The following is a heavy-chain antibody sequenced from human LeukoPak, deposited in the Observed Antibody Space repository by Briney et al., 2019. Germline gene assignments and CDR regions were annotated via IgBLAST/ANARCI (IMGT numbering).Heavy chain of an antibody. CDR2: ISSSGSTI. V-gene: IGHV3-48*04. CDR1: GFTFSSYS. CDR3: ARHDYYGSGSYYPASAFDY. D-gene: IGHD3-10*01. J-gene: IGHJ4*02. Sequence: PGGSLRLSCAASGFTFSSYSMNWVRQAPGKGLEWVSYISSSGSTIYYADSVKGRFTISRDNAKNSLYLQMNSLRAEDTAVYYCARHDYYGSGSYYPASAFDYWGQGTLVTVSS.